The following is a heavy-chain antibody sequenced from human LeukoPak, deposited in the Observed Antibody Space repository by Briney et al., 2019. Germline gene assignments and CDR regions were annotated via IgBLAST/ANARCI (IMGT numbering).Heavy chain of an antibody. J-gene: IGHJ4*02. CDR1: GFTFSSRDW. V-gene: IGHV3-7*03. Sequence: GGSLRLSCVASGFTFSSRDWMTWVRQAPGKGLEWVANIKQDGSEKNYVDSVKGRFTISRDNAKNSVDLQMNSLRVEDTAVYYCASLGGGSTVTTYLNYWGQGTLVTVSS. CDR3: ASLGGGSTVTTYLNY. CDR2: IKQDGSEK. D-gene: IGHD4-17*01.